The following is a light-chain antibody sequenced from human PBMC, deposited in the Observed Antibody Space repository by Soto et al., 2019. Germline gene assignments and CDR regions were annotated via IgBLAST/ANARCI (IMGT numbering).Light chain of an antibody. V-gene: IGKV1-27*01. J-gene: IGKJ4*01. CDR3: QRYNSAPLT. CDR1: QGIRNY. CDR2: GAT. Sequence: DIQMTQSPSSLSASVGDRVTITCRASQGIRNYLAWYQQTPGKVPKLLIYGATTLQSGVPSRFSGSGSETDFTLTISSLPPEDVATYYCQRYNSAPLTFGGGTKVEIK.